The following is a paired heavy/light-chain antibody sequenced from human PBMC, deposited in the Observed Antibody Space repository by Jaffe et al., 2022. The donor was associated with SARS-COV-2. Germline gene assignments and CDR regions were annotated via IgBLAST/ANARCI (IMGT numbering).Heavy chain of an antibody. Sequence: QVQLVESGGGVVQPGRSLRLSCAASGFTFSSYAMHWVRQAPGKGLEWVAVISYDGSNKYHADSVKGRFAISRDDSTNTLFLQMDSLGPEDTAVYYCARDGGQQLVLKWYFDLWGRGTLVTVSS. CDR3: ARDGGQQLVLKWYFDL. J-gene: IGHJ2*01. V-gene: IGHV3-30*09. D-gene: IGHD6-13*01. CDR2: ISYDGSNK. CDR1: GFTFSSYA.
Light chain of an antibody. CDR3: QAWDSSTGGV. CDR1: NLGDKY. CDR2: QNG. Sequence: SYELTQPPSVSVSPGQTASITCSGNNLGDKYPYWYQQKTGQSPVLVIYQNGKRPSGIPERFSGSNSGNTATLTISGTQAMDEADYYCQAWDSSTGGVFGGGTKLTVL. V-gene: IGLV3-1*01. J-gene: IGLJ3*02.